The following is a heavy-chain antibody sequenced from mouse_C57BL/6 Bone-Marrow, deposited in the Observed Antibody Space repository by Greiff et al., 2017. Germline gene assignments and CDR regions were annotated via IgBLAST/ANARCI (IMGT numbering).Heavy chain of an antibody. Sequence: QVQLQQPGAELVMPGASVKLSCKASGYNFTSYWMHWVKQRPGQGLEWIGVIDPSDSYTNYNQKFKGKSTLTVDKSASTAYMQLSSLTSENAAVYYCARGYYSNYWGQGTTLTVSS. CDR2: IDPSDSYT. CDR3: ARGYYSNY. J-gene: IGHJ2*01. D-gene: IGHD2-5*01. V-gene: IGHV1-69*01. CDR1: GYNFTSYW.